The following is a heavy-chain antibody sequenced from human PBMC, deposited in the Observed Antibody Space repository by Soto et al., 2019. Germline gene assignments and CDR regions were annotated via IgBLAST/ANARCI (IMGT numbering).Heavy chain of an antibody. CDR2: ISYDGSNK. CDR1: GFTFSSYG. Sequence: GGSLRLSCAASGFTFSSYGMHWVRQAPGKGLEWVAVISYDGSNKYYADSVKGRFTISRDNSKNTLYLQMNSLRADDTAVYYCAKETDVGSGWYGRYYYYGMDVWGQGTTVTVSS. J-gene: IGHJ6*02. CDR3: AKETDVGSGWYGRYYYYGMDV. V-gene: IGHV3-30*18. D-gene: IGHD6-19*01.